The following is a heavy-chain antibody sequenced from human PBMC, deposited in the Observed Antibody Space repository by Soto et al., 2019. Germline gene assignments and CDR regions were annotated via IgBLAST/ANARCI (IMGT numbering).Heavy chain of an antibody. CDR3: ATAEVDY. Sequence: GSLRLACAASGFTFGNYWMHWVRQAPGKGLEWVSRMNSDGSTTNYADSVKGRFTVSRDNAKNTLYLQMNSLRAEDTAVYYCATAEVDYWGPGTLVTVSS. J-gene: IGHJ4*02. V-gene: IGHV3-74*01. CDR1: GFTFGNYW. CDR2: MNSDGSTT.